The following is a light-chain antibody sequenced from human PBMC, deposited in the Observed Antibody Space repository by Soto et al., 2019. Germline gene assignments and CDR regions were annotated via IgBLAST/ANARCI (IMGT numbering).Light chain of an antibody. Sequence: QSVLTQPPSASGTPGQGVTISCSGSTSNIGSNYVYWYQQLPGTAPKLLIYRNNQRPSGVPDRFSGSKSGTSASLAISGLRSDDEADYYCAAWDDSLSVYYVFGTGTKVTVL. CDR1: TSNIGSNY. J-gene: IGLJ1*01. CDR3: AAWDDSLSVYYV. V-gene: IGLV1-47*01. CDR2: RNN.